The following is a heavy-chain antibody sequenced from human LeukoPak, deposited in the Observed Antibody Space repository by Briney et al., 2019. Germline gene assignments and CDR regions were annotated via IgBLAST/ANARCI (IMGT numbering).Heavy chain of an antibody. CDR1: GGSISSGGYS. Sequence: SETLSLTCAVSGGSISSGGYSWSWLRQPPGKGLEWIGYIYHSGSTYYNPSLKSRVTISVDRSKNQFSLKLSSVTAADTAVYYCARAPTVTSNGFDYWGQGTLVTVSS. CDR2: IYHSGST. CDR3: ARAPTVTSNGFDY. J-gene: IGHJ4*02. V-gene: IGHV4-30-2*01. D-gene: IGHD4-17*01.